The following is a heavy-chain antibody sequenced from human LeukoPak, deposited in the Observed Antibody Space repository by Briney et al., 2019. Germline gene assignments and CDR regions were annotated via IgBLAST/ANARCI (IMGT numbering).Heavy chain of an antibody. D-gene: IGHD3-16*01. Sequence: ASVKVSCKASGYTFTAYYMHWVRQAPGQGLEWMAIINPSGDSTRSAQNFQGRVTVTRDMSTSTVYMELSSLRSEDTAVYYCARAGGGLDYWGQGTLVTVSS. CDR3: ARAGGGLDY. J-gene: IGHJ4*02. V-gene: IGHV1-46*01. CDR1: GYTFTAYY. CDR2: INPSGDST.